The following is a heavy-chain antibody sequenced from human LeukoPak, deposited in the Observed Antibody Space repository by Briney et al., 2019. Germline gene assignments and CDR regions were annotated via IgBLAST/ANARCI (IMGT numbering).Heavy chain of an antibody. CDR2: IYYSGST. J-gene: IGHJ4*02. Sequence: SETLSLTCTVSGGSISSSSYYWGWIRQPPGKGLEWIGSIYYSGSTNYNPSLKSRVTISVDTSKNQFSLKLSSVTAADTAVYYCARNIGVVIPEPYYFDYWGQGTLVTVSS. V-gene: IGHV4-39*07. CDR1: GGSISSSSYY. CDR3: ARNIGVVIPEPYYFDY. D-gene: IGHD3-3*01.